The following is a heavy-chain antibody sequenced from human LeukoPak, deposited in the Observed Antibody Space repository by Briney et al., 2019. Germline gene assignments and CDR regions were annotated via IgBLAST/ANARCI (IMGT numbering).Heavy chain of an antibody. V-gene: IGHV3-11*01. CDR1: GFTFSDYY. J-gene: IGHJ4*02. D-gene: IGHD1-26*01. CDR2: ISSSGSTI. Sequence: GSLRLSCAASGFTFSDYYMSWIRQAPGKGLEWVSYISSSGSTIYYADSVKGRFTISRDNAKNSLYLQMNSLRAEDTAVYYYARDLEWEPLKDWGQGTLVTVSS. CDR3: ARDLEWEPLKD.